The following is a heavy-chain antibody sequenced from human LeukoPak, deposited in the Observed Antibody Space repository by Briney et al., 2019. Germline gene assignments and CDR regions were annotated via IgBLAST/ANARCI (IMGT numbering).Heavy chain of an antibody. D-gene: IGHD3-22*01. Sequence: GGSLRLSCAASGFTFSSHAMSWVRQAPGKGLEWVSAISGSGGSTYYADSVKGRFTISRDNSKNTLYLQMNSLRAEDTAVYYCAKDLVHYYDSSGLDAFDIWGQGTMVTVSS. J-gene: IGHJ3*02. CDR1: GFTFSSHA. CDR3: AKDLVHYYDSSGLDAFDI. CDR2: ISGSGGST. V-gene: IGHV3-23*01.